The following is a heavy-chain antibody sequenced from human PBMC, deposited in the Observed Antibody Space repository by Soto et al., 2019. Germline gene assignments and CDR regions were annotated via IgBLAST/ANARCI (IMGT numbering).Heavy chain of an antibody. CDR2: ISVSGVST. CDR3: AKDFGIVVVPAARYYYYGMDV. D-gene: IGHD2-2*01. V-gene: IGHV3-23*01. J-gene: IGHJ6*02. Sequence: GGSLRLSFAASGFTFSSYAMSWVRQAPGKGLEWVSAISVSGVSTYYADSVKGRFTISRDNSKNTLYLQMNSLRAEDTAVYYCAKDFGIVVVPAARYYYYGMDVWGQGTTVTVSS. CDR1: GFTFSSYA.